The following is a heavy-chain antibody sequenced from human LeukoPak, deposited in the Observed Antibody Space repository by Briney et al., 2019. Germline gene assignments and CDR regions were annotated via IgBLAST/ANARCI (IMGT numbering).Heavy chain of an antibody. CDR2: FDPEDGET. CDR1: GYTLTGLS. CDR3: ATLNMGYCSSTSCYNAYYFDY. Sequence: GASVKVSCKVSGYTLTGLSMHWVRQAPGKGLEWMGGFDPEDGETIYAQKFQGRVTMTEDTSTDTAYMELSSLRSEDTAVYYCATLNMGYCSSTSCYNAYYFDYWGQGTLVTVSS. J-gene: IGHJ4*02. D-gene: IGHD2-2*02. V-gene: IGHV1-24*01.